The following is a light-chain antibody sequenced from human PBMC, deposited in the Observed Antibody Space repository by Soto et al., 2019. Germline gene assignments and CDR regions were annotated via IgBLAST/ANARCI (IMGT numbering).Light chain of an antibody. CDR1: DSDVGSYNY. CDR2: EVT. CDR3: SSFASTSTWV. Sequence: QSALTQPASVSGSPGQSITISCTGTDSDVGSYNYVSWYQHHPGKAPKLIIYEVTNRPTGVSHRFSGSKSGNTASLTISGLQAEDEADYYCSSFASTSTWVFGGGTKLNVL. V-gene: IGLV2-14*01. J-gene: IGLJ3*02.